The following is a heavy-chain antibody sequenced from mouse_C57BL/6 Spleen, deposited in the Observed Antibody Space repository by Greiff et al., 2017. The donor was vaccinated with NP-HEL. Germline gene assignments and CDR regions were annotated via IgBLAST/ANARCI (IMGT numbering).Heavy chain of an antibody. V-gene: IGHV14-3*01. D-gene: IGHD1-1*01. Sequence: EVPLQQSVAELVRPGASVKLSCTASGFNIKPTYLHWVKQRPEQGLEWIGRIDPANGNTKYAPKFQGKATLTADTSSNTAYLQLSSLTSEDTAIYYCARVYYGSSFYAMDYWGQGTSVTVSS. CDR2: IDPANGNT. CDR3: ARVYYGSSFYAMDY. J-gene: IGHJ4*01. CDR1: GFNIKPTY.